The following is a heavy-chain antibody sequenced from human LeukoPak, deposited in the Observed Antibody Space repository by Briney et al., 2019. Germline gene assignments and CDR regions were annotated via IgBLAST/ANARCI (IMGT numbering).Heavy chain of an antibody. CDR2: IRYDGDEK. J-gene: IGHJ4*02. Sequence: GGSLRPSCAASGFIFSSYWMTWVRQAPRKGLEWVATIRYDGDEKFYVDSVTGRFTISRDNAKNSLFLHMNSLAAEDTAVYYCVRESFSRGDFNWGQGTLVSVSS. CDR3: VRESFSRGDFN. D-gene: IGHD7-27*01. V-gene: IGHV3-7*01. CDR1: GFIFSSYW.